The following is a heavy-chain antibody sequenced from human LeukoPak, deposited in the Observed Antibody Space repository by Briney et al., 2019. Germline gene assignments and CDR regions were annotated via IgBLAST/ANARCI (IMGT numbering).Heavy chain of an antibody. V-gene: IGHV1-18*01. CDR2: ISAYNGNT. J-gene: IGHJ6*02. D-gene: IGHD6-13*01. Sequence: ASVKVPCKASGYTFTSYGISWVRQAPGQGLEWMGWISAYNGNTNYAQKLQGRVTMTTDTSTSTAYMELRSLRSDDTAVYYCARDSSSPEDYYYYGMDVWGQGTTVTVSS. CDR3: ARDSSSPEDYYYYGMDV. CDR1: GYTFTSYG.